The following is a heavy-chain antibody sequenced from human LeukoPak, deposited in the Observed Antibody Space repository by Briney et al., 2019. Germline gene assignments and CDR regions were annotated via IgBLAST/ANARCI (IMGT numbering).Heavy chain of an antibody. CDR1: GFTFSSYG. J-gene: IGHJ4*02. V-gene: IGHV3-30*02. CDR2: IRYDGSNK. D-gene: IGHD5-18*01. CDR3: AKAAGSYRSPFDY. Sequence: PGGSLRLSCAASGFTFSSYGMHWVRQAPGKGLEWVAFIRYDGSNKYYADSVKGRFTISRDNSKNTLYLQMNSLRAEDTAVYYCAKAAGSYRSPFDYWGQETLVTVSS.